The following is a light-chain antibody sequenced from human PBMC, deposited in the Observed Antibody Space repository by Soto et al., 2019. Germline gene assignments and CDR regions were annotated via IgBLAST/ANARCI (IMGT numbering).Light chain of an antibody. J-gene: IGKJ4*01. CDR3: QQLNSYPLT. CDR2: EAS. V-gene: IGKV1-9*01. Sequence: DIQLTQSPSFLSASVGDRVTITCRTSQDISSFLAWYQQKPGRAPKFLIYEASTLQSGVPSRFSGSGSGTEFTLTSSSLQPEDFATYYCQQLNSYPLTFGGGTKVEI. CDR1: QDISSF.